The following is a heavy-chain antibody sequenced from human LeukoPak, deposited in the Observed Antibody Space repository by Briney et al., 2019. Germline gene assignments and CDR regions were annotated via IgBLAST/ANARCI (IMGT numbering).Heavy chain of an antibody. V-gene: IGHV1-46*01. J-gene: IGHJ5*02. CDR3: ARDPISSNWPRGHFFDP. D-gene: IGHD3-3*02. Sequence: ASVKIFCKASGYRFTSYYVNWVQQAPGQGLEWMGIINPNGGGTTYTGKFQGRVTMTRDTSTSTVYMELSSLRPDDTAVYYCARDPISSNWPRGHFFDPWGQGTLVTVSS. CDR1: GYRFTSYY. CDR2: INPNGGGT.